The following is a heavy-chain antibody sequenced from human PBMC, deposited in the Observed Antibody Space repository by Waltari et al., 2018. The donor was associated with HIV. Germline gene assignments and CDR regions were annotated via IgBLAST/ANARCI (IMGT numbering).Heavy chain of an antibody. CDR1: GFTFSSYA. J-gene: IGHJ6*02. CDR2: ISYDGSNK. V-gene: IGHV3-30*04. Sequence: QVQLVESGGGVVQPGRSLRLSCAASGFTFSSYAMHWVRQAPGKGLEWVAVISYDGSNKYYADSVKGRFTISRDNSKNTLYLQMNSLRAEDTAVYYCARDLNYYGSGSYYRRGMDVWGQGTTVTVSS. D-gene: IGHD3-10*01. CDR3: ARDLNYYGSGSYYRRGMDV.